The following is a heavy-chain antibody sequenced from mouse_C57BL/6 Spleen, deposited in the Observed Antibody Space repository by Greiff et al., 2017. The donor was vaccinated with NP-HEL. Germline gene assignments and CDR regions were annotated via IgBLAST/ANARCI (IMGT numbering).Heavy chain of an antibody. CDR1: GFTFSSYT. CDR2: ISGGGGNT. Sequence: DVMLVESGGGLVKPGGSLKLSCAASGFTFSSYTMSWVRQTPEKRLEWVATISGGGGNTYYPDSVKGRFTISRDNAKNTLYLQMSSLRSEDTALYYCARQLLLLRFDYWGQGTTLTVSS. CDR3: ARQLLLLRFDY. V-gene: IGHV5-9*01. J-gene: IGHJ2*01. D-gene: IGHD1-1*01.